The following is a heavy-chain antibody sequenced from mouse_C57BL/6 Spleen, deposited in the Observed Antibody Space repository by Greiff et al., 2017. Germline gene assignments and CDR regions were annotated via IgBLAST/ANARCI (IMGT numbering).Heavy chain of an antibody. J-gene: IGHJ2*01. CDR3: ARVDYDGGFDY. CDR2: IHPNSGST. Sequence: QVQLQQPGAELVKPGASVKLSCKASGYTFTSYWMHWVKQRPGQGLEWIGMIHPNSGSTNYNEKFKSKATLTVDKSSSTAYMQLGSLTSEDSAVYYCARVDYDGGFDYWGQGTTLTVSS. CDR1: GYTFTSYW. D-gene: IGHD2-4*01. V-gene: IGHV1-64*01.